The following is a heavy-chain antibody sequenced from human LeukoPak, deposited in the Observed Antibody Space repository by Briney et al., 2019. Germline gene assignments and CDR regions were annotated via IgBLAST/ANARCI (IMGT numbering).Heavy chain of an antibody. V-gene: IGHV3-30*18. CDR3: AKDRSGGYGGNFDY. D-gene: IGHD4-23*01. Sequence: GGCLRLSCAASGFTFSSYDMHWVRQAPGKGLEWVAVISYDGSNKYYADSVKGRFTISRDNSKNTLYLQMNSLRAEDTAVYYCAKDRSGGYGGNFDYWGQGTLVTVSS. J-gene: IGHJ4*02. CDR2: ISYDGSNK. CDR1: GFTFSSYD.